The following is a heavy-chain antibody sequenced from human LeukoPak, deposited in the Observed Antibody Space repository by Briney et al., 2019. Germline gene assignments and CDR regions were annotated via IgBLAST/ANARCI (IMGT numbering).Heavy chain of an antibody. V-gene: IGHV3-48*04. J-gene: IGHJ4*02. CDR3: ARDGSDYYDSSGYPLFDH. D-gene: IGHD3-22*01. CDR2: ISSSSNTI. Sequence: GGSLRLSCAASGFTFSSYSMNWVRQAPGKGLEWVSYISSSSNTIYYADSVEGRFTISRDNAKNSLYLQMNSLRAEDTAVYYCARDGSDYYDSSGYPLFDHWGQGTLVTVSS. CDR1: GFTFSSYS.